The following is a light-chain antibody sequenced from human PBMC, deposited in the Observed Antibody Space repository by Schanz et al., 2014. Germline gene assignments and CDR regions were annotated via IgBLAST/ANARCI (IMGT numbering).Light chain of an antibody. Sequence: EIVMTQSPVTLSVSPGERATLSCRAGQSVGSHLAWYQQKPGQSPRVVIYGASTRAPETPARFSGSGSGTDFTLTISRLEPEDFAVYYCQHRNNWQWTFGQGTKVEI. V-gene: IGKV3-15*01. CDR2: GAS. J-gene: IGKJ1*01. CDR3: QHRNNWQWT. CDR1: QSVGSH.